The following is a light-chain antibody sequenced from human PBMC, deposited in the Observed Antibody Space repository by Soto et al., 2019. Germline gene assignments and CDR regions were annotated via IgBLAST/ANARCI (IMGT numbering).Light chain of an antibody. J-gene: IGKJ4*01. Sequence: DIQLTQSPSFLSASVGDRVTITCRASQGISNNLAWYQHNPGKPPKLLIYGASTLQSGVPSRFSGSGSGTEFTLTISRLQPEDFATYYCQQLNNYPRALTFGGGTKVEIK. CDR1: QGISNN. CDR2: GAS. V-gene: IGKV1-9*01. CDR3: QQLNNYPRALT.